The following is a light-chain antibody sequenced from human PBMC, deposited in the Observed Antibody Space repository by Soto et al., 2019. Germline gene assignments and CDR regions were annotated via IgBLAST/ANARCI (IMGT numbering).Light chain of an antibody. J-gene: IGLJ2*01. Sequence: QSALTQPASVSGSPGQSITISCSGTSRDVGAYNLVSWYQQFPGKGPKLLIYEVRHRPSGVSYRFSGSKSGNTASLTISSLLPEDQAVYFCSSSSSRNALVFGGGTKVTVL. CDR2: EVR. V-gene: IGLV2-14*01. CDR3: SSSSSRNALV. CDR1: SRDVGAYNL.